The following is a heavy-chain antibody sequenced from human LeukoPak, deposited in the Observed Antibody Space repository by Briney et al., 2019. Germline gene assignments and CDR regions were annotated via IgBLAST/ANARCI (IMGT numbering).Heavy chain of an antibody. CDR1: GFTFSSYW. Sequence: PGGSLRLSCAASGFTFSSYWMSWVRQAPGKGLEWVANIKQDGSEKYYVDSVEGRFTISRDNAKNSLYLQMNSLRAEDTAVYYCARINWEVDFWSGYSYYFDYWGQGTLVTVSS. V-gene: IGHV3-7*01. CDR2: IKQDGSEK. CDR3: ARINWEVDFWSGYSYYFDY. D-gene: IGHD3-3*01. J-gene: IGHJ4*02.